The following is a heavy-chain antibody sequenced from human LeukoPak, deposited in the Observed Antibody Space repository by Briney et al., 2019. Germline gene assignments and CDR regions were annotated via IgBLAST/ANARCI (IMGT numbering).Heavy chain of an antibody. J-gene: IGHJ6*02. D-gene: IGHD3-10*01. CDR2: IKQDGSEK. CDR1: GFTFSSYW. V-gene: IGHV3-7*01. Sequence: SGGSLRLSCAASGFTFSSYWMSWVRQAPGKGLEWVANIKQDGSEKYYVDSVKGRFTISRDNAKNSLYLQMNSLRAKDTAVYYCARDFNILLWFGESTYGMDVWGQGTTVTVSS. CDR3: ARDFNILLWFGESTYGMDV.